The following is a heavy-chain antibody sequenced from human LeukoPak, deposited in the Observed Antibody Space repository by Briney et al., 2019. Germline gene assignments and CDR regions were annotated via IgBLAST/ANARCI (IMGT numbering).Heavy chain of an antibody. CDR2: IYTSGST. Sequence: SETLSLTCTVSGGSISSGSYYWSWIRQPAGKGLEWIGRIYTSGSTNYNPSLKSRVTISVDTSKNQFSLKLSSVTAADTAVYYCSGAVGYWGQGTLATVSS. V-gene: IGHV4-61*02. CDR1: GGSISSGSYY. J-gene: IGHJ4*02. CDR3: SGAVGY.